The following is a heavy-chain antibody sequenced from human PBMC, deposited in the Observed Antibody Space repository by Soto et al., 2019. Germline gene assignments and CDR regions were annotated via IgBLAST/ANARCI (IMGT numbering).Heavy chain of an antibody. Sequence: GASVKVSCKASGGTFSTSSFVWVRQGPGQGLEWMGGIIPIFSKTNVAQKFQGRVTFTADESTRTVYMELSSLRSEDTAIYYCARDVVRSTGGDSWGQGTLVTVSS. CDR1: GGTFSTSS. D-gene: IGHD7-27*01. J-gene: IGHJ4*02. CDR2: IIPIFSKT. V-gene: IGHV1-69*13. CDR3: ARDVVRSTGGDS.